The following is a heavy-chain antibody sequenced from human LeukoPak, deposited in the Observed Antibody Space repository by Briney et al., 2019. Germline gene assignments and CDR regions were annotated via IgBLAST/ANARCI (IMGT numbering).Heavy chain of an antibody. CDR2: MKEDGSDI. J-gene: IGHJ5*02. CDR1: GFTFDVHS. V-gene: IGHV3-7*01. D-gene: IGHD6-19*01. Sequence: GGSLRLSRAASGFTFDVHSMSWVRQAPGRWLECVAKMKEDGSDIHYVDSVRGRFSISRDNAKDSLYLQMNSLRVDDTAVYYCARGGAVAGRFDPWGQGTQVTVSS. CDR3: ARGGAVAGRFDP.